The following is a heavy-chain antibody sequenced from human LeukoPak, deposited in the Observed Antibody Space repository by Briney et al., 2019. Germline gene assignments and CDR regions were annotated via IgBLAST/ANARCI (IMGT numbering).Heavy chain of an antibody. V-gene: IGHV3-64*01. J-gene: IGHJ4*02. CDR2: ISSNGGST. Sequence: GGSLRLSCAASGFTFSSYAMHWVRQAPGKGLEYVSAISSNGGSTYYANSVKGRFTISRDNSKNTLYLQMGSLRAEDMAVYYCAKRRNGGNSLPFDSWGQGTLVTVSS. CDR3: AKRRNGGNSLPFDS. CDR1: GFTFSSYA. D-gene: IGHD4-23*01.